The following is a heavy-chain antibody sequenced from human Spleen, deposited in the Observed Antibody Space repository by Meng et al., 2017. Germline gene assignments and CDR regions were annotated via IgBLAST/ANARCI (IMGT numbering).Heavy chain of an antibody. D-gene: IGHD1-26*01. CDR1: GYTFSNYG. V-gene: IGHV1-18*01. Sequence: ASVKVSCKASGYTFSNYGITWVRQAPGQSLEWMGWISAHNGNTNYAQKFQDRVTMTTDTSTNTAFMELRSLRSDDTAVYYCARDVGGSYYLDYWFAPWGQGTLVTVSS. J-gene: IGHJ5*02. CDR2: ISAHNGNT. CDR3: ARDVGGSYYLDYWFAP.